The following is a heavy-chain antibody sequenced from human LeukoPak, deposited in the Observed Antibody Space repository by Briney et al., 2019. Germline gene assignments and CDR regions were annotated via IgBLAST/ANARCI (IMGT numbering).Heavy chain of an antibody. CDR2: ISAYNGNT. Sequence: ASVKVSCKASGYTFTSYGISWVRQAPGQGLEWMGWISAYNGNTNYAQKLQGRVTMTTDTPTSTAYMELRSLRSDDTAVYYCARDTTTRPYCSSTSCYPPYYMDVWGKGTTVTVSS. J-gene: IGHJ6*03. D-gene: IGHD2-2*01. V-gene: IGHV1-18*01. CDR1: GYTFTSYG. CDR3: ARDTTTRPYCSSTSCYPPYYMDV.